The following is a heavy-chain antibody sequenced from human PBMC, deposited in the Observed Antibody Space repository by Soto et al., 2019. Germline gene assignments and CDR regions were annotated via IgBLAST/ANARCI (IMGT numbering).Heavy chain of an antibody. Sequence: QVQLVQSGAEVKKPGASVKVSCKASGYTFSSYGFSWLRQAPGQRLELMGWISAYNGDTKYAQRFQDRVTLTTETSTNTAYMELRSLRSDDTAVYYCASGGMLTFGGYIVYWGQGTRVIVSS. CDR1: GYTFSSYG. V-gene: IGHV1-18*01. J-gene: IGHJ4*02. CDR2: ISAYNGDT. D-gene: IGHD3-16*02. CDR3: ASGGMLTFGGYIVY.